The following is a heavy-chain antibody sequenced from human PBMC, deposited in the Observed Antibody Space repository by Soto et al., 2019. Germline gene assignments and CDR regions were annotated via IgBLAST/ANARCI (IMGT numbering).Heavy chain of an antibody. CDR1: GGSMSRGDYY. V-gene: IGHV4-30-4*01. J-gene: IGHJ5*02. D-gene: IGHD4-17*01. Sequence: SETLSLTCTVSGGSMSRGDYYWSWIRQPPGKGLEWIGFIYHTGSTYYSPSLKNRVAISVDTSKNQFSLKLSSVTAADTAVYYCARDPPIYGDPAPWGQGTLVTVSS. CDR2: IYHTGST. CDR3: ARDPPIYGDPAP.